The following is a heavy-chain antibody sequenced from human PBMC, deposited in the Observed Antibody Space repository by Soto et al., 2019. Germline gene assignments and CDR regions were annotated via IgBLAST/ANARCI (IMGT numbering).Heavy chain of an antibody. V-gene: IGHV3-30*18. CDR3: AKVVDTAIDY. D-gene: IGHD5-18*01. CDR2: ISYDGSNK. CDR1: GFTFSSYG. J-gene: IGHJ4*02. Sequence: GGSLRLSCAASGFTFSSYGMHWVRQAPGKGLEWVAVISYDGSNKYYADSVKGRFTISRDNSKNTLYLQMNSLRAEDTAVYYCAKVVDTAIDYWGQGTLVTVSS.